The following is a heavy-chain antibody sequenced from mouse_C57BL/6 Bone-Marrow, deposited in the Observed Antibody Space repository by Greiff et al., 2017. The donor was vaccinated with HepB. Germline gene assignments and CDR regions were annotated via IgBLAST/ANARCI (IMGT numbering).Heavy chain of an antibody. J-gene: IGHJ1*03. V-gene: IGHV5-6*01. CDR2: ISSGGSYT. Sequence: EVMLVESGGDLVKPGGSLKLSCAASGFTFSSYGMSWVRQTPDKRLEWVATISSGGSYTYYPDSVKGRFTISRDNAKNTLYLQMSSLKSEDTAMYYCARPETYDGYFLDFDVWGTGTTVTVSS. CDR1: GFTFSSYG. D-gene: IGHD2-3*01. CDR3: ARPETYDGYFLDFDV.